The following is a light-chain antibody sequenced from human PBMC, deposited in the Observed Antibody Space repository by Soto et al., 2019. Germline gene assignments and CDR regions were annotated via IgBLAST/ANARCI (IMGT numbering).Light chain of an antibody. V-gene: IGLV1-40*01. Sequence: QSVLTQPPSVSGAPGQRVTISCTGSSSNIGAGYDVHWYQQLPGTAPKLLIYGNSNRPSGVPDRFSGPKSGTSASLAITGLQAEDEADYYCQSYDSSLSGHYVFGTGTKLTVL. CDR1: SSNIGAGYD. J-gene: IGLJ1*01. CDR2: GNS. CDR3: QSYDSSLSGHYV.